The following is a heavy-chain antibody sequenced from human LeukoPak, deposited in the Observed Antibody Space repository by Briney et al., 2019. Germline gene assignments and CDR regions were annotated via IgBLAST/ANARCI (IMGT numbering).Heavy chain of an antibody. CDR1: GGSISTYY. CDR2: IYYSGST. D-gene: IGHD1-26*01. V-gene: IGHV4-59*08. J-gene: IGHJ4*02. Sequence: SETLSLTCTVSGGSISTYYWSWIRQPPGKGLEGIGYIYYSGSTDYNPSLKSRVTISVDMSKNQFSLKLSSVTAADTAVYYCARLNSGSYYPFDYWGQGTLVTVSS. CDR3: ARLNSGSYYPFDY.